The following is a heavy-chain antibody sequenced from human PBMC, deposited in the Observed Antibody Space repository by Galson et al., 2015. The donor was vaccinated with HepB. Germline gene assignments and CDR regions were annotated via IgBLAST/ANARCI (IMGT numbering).Heavy chain of an antibody. CDR2: INGDGSST. CDR1: GFTFSSYW. CDR3: AREAEMALYGMDV. D-gene: IGHD5-24*01. J-gene: IGHJ6*02. V-gene: IGHV3-74*01. Sequence: SLRLSCAASGFTFSSYWMHWVRQAPGKGLVWVSRINGDGSSTTYVDSLLGRFTISRDNAKNTLYLQMNSLRDEDTGVYYCAREAEMALYGMDVWGQGTTVTVSS.